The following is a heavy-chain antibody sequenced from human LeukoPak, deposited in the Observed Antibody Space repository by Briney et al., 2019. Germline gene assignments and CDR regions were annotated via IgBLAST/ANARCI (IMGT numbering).Heavy chain of an antibody. V-gene: IGHV3-21*01. J-gene: IGHJ4*02. CDR2: ISITSDYI. CDR1: GFTFSIHS. CDR3: ARVGGQRGDY. D-gene: IGHD3-16*01. Sequence: GGSLRLSCAASGFTFSIHSMNWVRQAPGKELEWVSSISITSDYIYYADSVKGRFTISRDNAKNSLYLQMNSLRAEDTAVYYCARVGGQRGDYWGQGTLVTVSS.